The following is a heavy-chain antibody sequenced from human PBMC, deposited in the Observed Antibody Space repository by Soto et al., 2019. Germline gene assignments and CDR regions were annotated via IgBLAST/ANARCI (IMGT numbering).Heavy chain of an antibody. CDR3: AKDSSARTLGYNWFEP. J-gene: IGHJ5*02. D-gene: IGHD1-1*01. V-gene: IGHV3-23*01. CDR2: ISGSGGST. CDR1: GFTFSSYA. Sequence: PGGSLRLSCAASGFTFSSYAMSWVRQAPGKGLEWVSAISGSGGSTYYADSVKGRFTISRDNSKNTLYLQMNSLRAEDTAVYYCAKDSSARTLGYNWFEPWGQGTLVTVSS.